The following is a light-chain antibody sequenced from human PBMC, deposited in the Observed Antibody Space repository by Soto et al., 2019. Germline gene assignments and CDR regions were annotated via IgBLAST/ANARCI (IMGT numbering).Light chain of an antibody. Sequence: QSVLTQPPSVSGAPGQRVTISCTGSSSNIGADYDVHWYQHLPGTAPKLLIYGNNNRPSGVPDRFSGSKSGTSASLAITGLQAEDEADYYCQSYDSRVRGGVFGGGTKLTVL. CDR2: GNN. CDR1: SSNIGADYD. CDR3: QSYDSRVRGGV. J-gene: IGLJ3*02. V-gene: IGLV1-40*01.